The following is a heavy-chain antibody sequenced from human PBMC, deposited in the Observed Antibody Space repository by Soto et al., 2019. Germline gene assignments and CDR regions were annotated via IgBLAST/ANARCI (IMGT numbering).Heavy chain of an antibody. V-gene: IGHV5-10-1*01. J-gene: IGHJ6*02. D-gene: IGHD6-25*01. CDR1: GNSFNNYW. CDR2: IDPSDSYT. CDR3: ARQREPIYYYYRLDV. Sequence: GEALKISCKGSGNSFNNYWITWVRQMPGKGLEWMWRIDPSDSYTNYSPSFQGHVTFSIDKSISTAYLQWSSLKASDTAIYYCARQREPIYYYYRLDVWGQGTTVTVSS.